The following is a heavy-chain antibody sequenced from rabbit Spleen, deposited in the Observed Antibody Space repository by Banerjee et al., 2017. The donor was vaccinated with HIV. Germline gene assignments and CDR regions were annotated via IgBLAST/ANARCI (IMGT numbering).Heavy chain of an antibody. J-gene: IGHJ4*01. Sequence: QSLEESGGDLVKPGASLTLTCTASGFSFSNYYMCWVRQAPGKGLEWIACIYAGSSGSTYYASWAKGRFTISKTSSTTVTLQMTSLTAADTATYFCARDWAVNSASYVFNLWGPGTLVTVS. CDR3: ARDWAVNSASYVFNL. V-gene: IGHV1S40*01. CDR2: IYAGSSGST. D-gene: IGHD1-1*01. CDR1: GFSFSNYY.